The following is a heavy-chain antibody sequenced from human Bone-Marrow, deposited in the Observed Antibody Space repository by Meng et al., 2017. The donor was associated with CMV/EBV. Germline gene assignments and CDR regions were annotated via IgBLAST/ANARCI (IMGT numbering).Heavy chain of an antibody. J-gene: IGHJ3*02. Sequence: ASVKVSCKASGYIFTSYGISWVRQAPGQGLEWMGWISAYNGNTNYAQKLQGRVTMTTDTSTSTAYMELRSLRSDDTAVYYCARDRVYYDFWSSPIAFDIWGQGTMVTVSS. V-gene: IGHV1-18*01. CDR3: ARDRVYYDFWSSPIAFDI. CDR1: GYIFTSYG. D-gene: IGHD3-3*01. CDR2: ISAYNGNT.